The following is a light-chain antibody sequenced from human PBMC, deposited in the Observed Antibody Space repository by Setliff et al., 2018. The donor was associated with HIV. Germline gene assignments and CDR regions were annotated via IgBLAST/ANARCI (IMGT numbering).Light chain of an antibody. CDR3: TSYAGSNPYV. Sequence: LTQPASVSGSLGQSIIISCTGTNSDVGVYDYVSWYQQYPGKAPKLIIYDVSNRPSGVSNRFSGSKSDITASLTISGLQTEDEADYYCTSYAGSNPYVFGTGTKVTV. J-gene: IGLJ1*01. CDR1: NSDVGVYDY. CDR2: DVS. V-gene: IGLV2-14*01.